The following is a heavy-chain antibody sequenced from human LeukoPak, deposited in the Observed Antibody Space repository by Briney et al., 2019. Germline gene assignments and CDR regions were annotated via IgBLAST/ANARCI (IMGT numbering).Heavy chain of an antibody. D-gene: IGHD4-17*01. Sequence: SETLSLTCTVSGGSISSYYWSWIRQPPGKGPEWIGYINYSGSTNYNPSLKSRVTISVDTSKNQLSLKLSSVTAADTAVYSCARATTVTPYYFDQWGQGTLVTVSS. V-gene: IGHV4-59*08. CDR3: ARATTVTPYYFDQ. J-gene: IGHJ4*02. CDR1: GGSISSYY. CDR2: INYSGST.